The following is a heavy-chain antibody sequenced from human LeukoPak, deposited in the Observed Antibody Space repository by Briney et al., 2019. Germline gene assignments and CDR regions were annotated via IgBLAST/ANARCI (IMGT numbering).Heavy chain of an antibody. J-gene: IGHJ4*02. CDR3: ARDRAARFIDY. CDR2: IKQDGSEK. CDR1: GFTFSSYW. Sequence: PGGSLRLSCAASGFTFSSYWMSWVRQAPGKGLEWVANIKQDGSEKHYVDSVKGRFTISRDNAKNSLYLQMNSLRAEDTAVYYCARDRAARFIDYWGQGTLVTVSS. V-gene: IGHV3-7*01. D-gene: IGHD6-6*01.